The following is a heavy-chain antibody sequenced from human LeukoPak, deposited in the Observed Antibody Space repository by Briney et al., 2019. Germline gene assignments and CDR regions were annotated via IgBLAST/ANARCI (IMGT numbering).Heavy chain of an antibody. CDR3: ARSELLWFGKVNSGFDF. CDR1: GYTFTSYG. Sequence: ASVKVSCKASGYTFTSYGISWVRQAPGQGLEWMGWISAYNGNTNYAQKLQGRVTMTTDTSTSTAYMELRSLRSDDTAVYYCARSELLWFGKVNSGFDFWGQGTLVTVSS. D-gene: IGHD3-10*01. J-gene: IGHJ4*02. V-gene: IGHV1-18*01. CDR2: ISAYNGNT.